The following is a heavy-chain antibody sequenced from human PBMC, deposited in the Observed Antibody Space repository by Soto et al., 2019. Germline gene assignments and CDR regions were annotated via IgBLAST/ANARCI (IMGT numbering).Heavy chain of an antibody. CDR3: ARGLSVTLFDN. CDR2: IYYSGST. CDR1: GGSISTGGYY. V-gene: IGHV4-31*03. Sequence: QVQLQESGPGLVKPSQTLSLTCTVSGGSISTGGYYWTWIRQHPGKGLEWIGYIYYSGSTYYNPSLNSRVTISVDTSKNQFSLKLSSVTAADTAVYYWARGLSVTLFDNWGQGTLVTVSS. J-gene: IGHJ4*02. D-gene: IGHD4-17*01.